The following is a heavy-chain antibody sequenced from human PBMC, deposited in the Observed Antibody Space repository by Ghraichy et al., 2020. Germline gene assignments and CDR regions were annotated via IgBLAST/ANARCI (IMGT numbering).Heavy chain of an antibody. D-gene: IGHD6-6*01. Sequence: SETLSLTCAVYGGSFSGNYWSWIRQPPGKGLEWIGEINHSGSTNYNPSLKSRVTISVDTSKNQFSLKLSSVTAADTAVYYCARRDHSSSRPLDYWGQGTLVTASS. CDR2: INHSGST. V-gene: IGHV4-34*01. J-gene: IGHJ4*02. CDR1: GGSFSGNY. CDR3: ARRDHSSSRPLDY.